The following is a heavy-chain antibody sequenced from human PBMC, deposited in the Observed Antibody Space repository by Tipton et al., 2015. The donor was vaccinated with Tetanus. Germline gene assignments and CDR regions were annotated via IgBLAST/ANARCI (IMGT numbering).Heavy chain of an antibody. CDR3: ARTATVTTSSLDS. CDR1: SGSFSGYY. Sequence: LRLSCAVYSGSFSGYYWTWIRQPPGKGLEWIGEINHSGSTNYNPSLKSRVPISVDTSKNQFSLRFSSLTAADTAVYYCARTATVTTSSLDSWGQGTPVTVSS. J-gene: IGHJ4*02. V-gene: IGHV4-34*01. D-gene: IGHD4-17*01. CDR2: INHSGST.